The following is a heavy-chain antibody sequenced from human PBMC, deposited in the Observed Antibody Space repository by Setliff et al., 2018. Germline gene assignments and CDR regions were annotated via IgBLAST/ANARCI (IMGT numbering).Heavy chain of an antibody. V-gene: IGHV1-69*06. CDR1: GGTFSSYA. CDR3: AREGLIADTTYYYYYYMDV. J-gene: IGHJ6*03. D-gene: IGHD2-21*01. CDR2: IIPIFGTA. Sequence: SVKVSCKASGGTFSSYAISWVRQAPGQGLEWMGRIIPIFGTANYAQKFQGRVTITADKSTSTAYMELSSPRSEDTAVYYCAREGLIADTTYYYYYYMDVWGKGTTVTVSS.